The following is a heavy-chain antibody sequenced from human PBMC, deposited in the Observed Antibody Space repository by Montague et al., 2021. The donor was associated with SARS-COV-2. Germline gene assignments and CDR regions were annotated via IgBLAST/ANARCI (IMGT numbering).Heavy chain of an antibody. CDR1: GDSVSSNSAA. J-gene: IGHJ6*02. Sequence: CAISGDSVSSNSAAWKWIRQSPSRGLEWLGRTYYRSKWHNDYAESVKSRITINPDTSKNQISLQLNSVTPEDTAVYYCARGSQVGSWPPTDSGMDVWAKGPRSPSP. V-gene: IGHV6-1*01. CDR3: ARGSQVGSWPPTDSGMDV. CDR2: TYYRSKWHN. D-gene: IGHD6-13*01.